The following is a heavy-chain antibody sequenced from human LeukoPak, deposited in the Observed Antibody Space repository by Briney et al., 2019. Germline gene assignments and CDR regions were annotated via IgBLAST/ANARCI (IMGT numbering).Heavy chain of an antibody. CDR2: INHSGST. CDR1: GGSFSGYY. V-gene: IGHV4-34*01. J-gene: IGHJ6*02. Sequence: PSETPSLTCAVYGGSFSGYYWSWIRQPPGKGLEWIGEINHSGSTNYNPSLKSRVTISVDTSKNQFSLKLSSVTAADTAVYYCARGGRGRYYYYGMDVWGQGTTVTVSS. CDR3: ARGGRGRYYYYGMDV. D-gene: IGHD2-15*01.